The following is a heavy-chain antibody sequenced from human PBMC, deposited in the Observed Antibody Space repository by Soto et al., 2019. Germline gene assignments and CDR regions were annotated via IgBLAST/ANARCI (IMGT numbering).Heavy chain of an antibody. Sequence: GGSLRLSCAASGFTFDDYAMHWVRQAPGKGLEWVSGISLNSGSIGYADSVKGRFTISRDNAKNSLYPQMNSLRAEDTALYYCAKDIMDCSSTSCYTARGSTDYYYGMDVWGQGTTVTVSS. V-gene: IGHV3-9*01. D-gene: IGHD2-2*02. CDR2: ISLNSGSI. J-gene: IGHJ6*02. CDR1: GFTFDDYA. CDR3: AKDIMDCSSTSCYTARGSTDYYYGMDV.